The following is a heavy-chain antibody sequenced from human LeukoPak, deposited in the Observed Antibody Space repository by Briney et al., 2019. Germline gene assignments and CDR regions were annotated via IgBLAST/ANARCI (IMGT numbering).Heavy chain of an antibody. CDR1: GFTFSTYA. Sequence: GGSLRLSCAASGFTFSTYAMHWVRQAPGKGLEWVAVISYDGNNKYYGDSVKGRFTISRDNSRDALYLQMNNLRVEDTAVYYCARDCKGADHATDYWGQGTLVTVSS. D-gene: IGHD1-26*01. J-gene: IGHJ4*02. V-gene: IGHV3-30-3*01. CDR3: ARDCKGADHATDY. CDR2: ISYDGNNK.